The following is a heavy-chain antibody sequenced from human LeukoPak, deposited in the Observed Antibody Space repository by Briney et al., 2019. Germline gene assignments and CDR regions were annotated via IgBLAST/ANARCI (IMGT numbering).Heavy chain of an antibody. J-gene: IGHJ2*01. CDR3: ARAPSCGWYFDL. D-gene: IGHD2-21*01. CDR1: GXSVSSNSSA. CDR2: TYYRSKWSN. V-gene: IGHV6-1*01. Sequence: SQTLSLTCAISGXSVSSNSSAWNWIRQSPSRGLEWLGRTYYRSKWSNDYAVSVKSRITINPDTSQNQFSLQLNSLTPEDTAVYYCARAPSCGWYFDLWGRGTLVTVSS.